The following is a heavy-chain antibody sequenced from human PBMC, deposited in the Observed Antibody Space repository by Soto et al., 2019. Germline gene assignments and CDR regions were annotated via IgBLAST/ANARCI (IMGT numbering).Heavy chain of an antibody. J-gene: IGHJ4*02. CDR2: IYYTGSS. Sequence: SETLSLTCAVSGGSIRSYYWSWIRQSPGKGLEWIGNIYYTGSSNYNPSLKSRVTISVDPSKNQFSLKLSSVTAADTAVYYCARGHSGWYGEDFDYRGQGTLVTVSS. CDR1: GGSIRSYY. V-gene: IGHV4-59*01. CDR3: ARGHSGWYGEDFDY. D-gene: IGHD6-19*01.